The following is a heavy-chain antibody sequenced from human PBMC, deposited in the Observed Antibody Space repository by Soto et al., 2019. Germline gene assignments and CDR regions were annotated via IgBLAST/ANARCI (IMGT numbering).Heavy chain of an antibody. Sequence: VQLLESGGGLAQPGGSLRLSCVGSGFTFDDYSMSWVRQAPGKGLEWVSCIGASGTITDYAEAVKGRFRISRDNSKNKLYLEINGLRADDTATYYCAKDWARGFRYYFDYWGQGSLVAVSS. CDR2: IGASGTIT. CDR1: GFTFDDYS. D-gene: IGHD3-10*01. J-gene: IGHJ4*02. CDR3: AKDWARGFRYYFDY. V-gene: IGHV3-23*01.